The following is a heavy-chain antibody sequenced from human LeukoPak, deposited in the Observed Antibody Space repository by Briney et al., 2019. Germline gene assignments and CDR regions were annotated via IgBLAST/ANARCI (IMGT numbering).Heavy chain of an antibody. CDR1: GYTFTTYA. CDR2: INAGNGDT. D-gene: IGHD3-22*01. CDR3: ARSGFNMVVVSDAFDI. J-gene: IGHJ3*02. Sequence: ASVKVSCKASGYTFTTYAIHWVRQAPGQRLEWMAWINAGNGDTKYSQKFQGRVTIARDTSASTAYMELSSLRSEDAAVYYCARSGFNMVVVSDAFDIWGQGTMVTVPS. V-gene: IGHV1-3*01.